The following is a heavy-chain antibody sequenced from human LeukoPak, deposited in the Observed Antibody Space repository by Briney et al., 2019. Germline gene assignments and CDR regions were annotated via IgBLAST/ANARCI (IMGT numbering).Heavy chain of an antibody. D-gene: IGHD2-2*02. CDR2: IYYSGST. CDR3: ARRPDCSSTSCYSFWFDP. J-gene: IGHJ5*02. CDR1: GGSISSGDYY. Sequence: SQXXSXTCTVSGGSISSGDYYWRWIRQPPGKGREWVGYIYYSGSTYYNPSLKSRVTISVDTSKNQFSLKLSSVTAADTAVYYCARRPDCSSTSCYSFWFDPWGQGTLVTVSS. V-gene: IGHV4-30-4*08.